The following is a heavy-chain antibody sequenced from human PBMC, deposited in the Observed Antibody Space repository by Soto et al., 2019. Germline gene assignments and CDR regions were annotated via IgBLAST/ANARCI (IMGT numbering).Heavy chain of an antibody. CDR2: ISGSGGST. CDR3: VRGDNGNFRMVY. J-gene: IGHJ4*02. Sequence: GGSLRLSCAASGFTFSSYAMSWVRQAPGKGLEWVSAISGSGGSTYYADSVKGRFTISRDNSKNTLYLEMNSLRPEDTAVYYCVRGDNGNFRMVYWGQGTLVTVSS. CDR1: GFTFSSYA. D-gene: IGHD3-10*01. V-gene: IGHV3-23*01.